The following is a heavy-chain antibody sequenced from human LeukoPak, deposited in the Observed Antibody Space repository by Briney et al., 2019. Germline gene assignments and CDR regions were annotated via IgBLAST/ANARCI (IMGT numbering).Heavy chain of an antibody. CDR3: AKGEQWLANYYYYGMDV. CDR1: GFTFSSYG. CDR2: IRYDGSNK. V-gene: IGHV3-30*02. J-gene: IGHJ6*02. D-gene: IGHD6-19*01. Sequence: GGSLRLSCAASGFTFSSYGMHWVRQAPGKGLEWVAFIRYDGSNKYYADSVKGRFTISRDNSKNTLYLQMNSLRAEDTAVYYCAKGEQWLANYYYYGMDVWGQGTTVTVSS.